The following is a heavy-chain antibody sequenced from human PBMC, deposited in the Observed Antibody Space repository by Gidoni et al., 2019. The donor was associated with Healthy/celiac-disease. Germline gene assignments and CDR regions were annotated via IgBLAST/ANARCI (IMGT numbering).Heavy chain of an antibody. CDR2: MSSSGSTI. Sequence: QVQLVESGGGLFKPGGSLRLSCPPSGFPSSADCMSWILQAPGKGLEWVSYMSSSGSTIDYAAYVKGRVTISRDNAKNSLYLQMNSLRAEDTAVYYCARDRDYYDSGDAFDIWGQGTMVTVSS. J-gene: IGHJ3*02. V-gene: IGHV3-11*01. CDR1: GFPSSADC. D-gene: IGHD3-22*01. CDR3: ARDRDYYDSGDAFDI.